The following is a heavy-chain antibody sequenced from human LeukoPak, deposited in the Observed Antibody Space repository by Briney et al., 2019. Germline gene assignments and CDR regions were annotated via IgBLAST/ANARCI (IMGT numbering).Heavy chain of an antibody. V-gene: IGHV3-74*01. CDR3: AKAVAGTFDY. D-gene: IGHD6-19*01. Sequence: GGSLRLSCAVSGFTFSSYWMHWVRQAPGKGLVWVSRIDRDGSRINYADSVKGRFTISRDNSKNTLYLQMNSLRAEDTAVYYCAKAVAGTFDYWGQGTLVTVSS. CDR1: GFTFSSYW. CDR2: IDRDGSRI. J-gene: IGHJ4*02.